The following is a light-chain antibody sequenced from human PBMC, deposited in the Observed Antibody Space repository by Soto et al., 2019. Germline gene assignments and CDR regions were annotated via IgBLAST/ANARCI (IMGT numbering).Light chain of an antibody. CDR2: RSS. CDR3: QQYYIYVT. V-gene: IGKV1-5*03. J-gene: IGKJ1*01. CDR1: QTISNY. Sequence: DIQMTQSPSTLSASVGDRVTITCRASQTISNYLTWYQQRPGKAPKLLIYRSSILQNGVPSRFSGSGSGTEFTLTISSLQPDDFATYYCQQYYIYVTFGQGTRLEI.